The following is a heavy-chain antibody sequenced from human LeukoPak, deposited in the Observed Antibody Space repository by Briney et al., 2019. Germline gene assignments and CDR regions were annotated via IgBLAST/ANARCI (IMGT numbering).Heavy chain of an antibody. CDR3: ARDALSGLEQFDY. CDR2: ISAYNGNT. D-gene: IGHD1/OR15-1a*01. Sequence: GASVKVSCKASGYTFISYGISWVRQAPGQGLEWMGWISAYNGNTNYRQKLQGRVTMTTDTSTSTAYMDLRSLRSDDTAIYYCARDALSGLEQFDYWGQGTLVTVPS. V-gene: IGHV1-18*01. CDR1: GYTFISYG. J-gene: IGHJ4*02.